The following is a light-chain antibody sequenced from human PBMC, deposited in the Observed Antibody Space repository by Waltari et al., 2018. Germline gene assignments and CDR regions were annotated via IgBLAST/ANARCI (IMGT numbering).Light chain of an antibody. CDR1: QSISTY. CDR2: SAS. J-gene: IGKJ3*01. CDR3: HQTYNTPFT. V-gene: IGKV1-39*01. Sequence: DIQMTQSPSSLSASVGDRVTITCRASQSISTYVNWYQQKPGKVTRLLIFSASTLQTGVPSRFSGSGSGTDFTLTVTSLQPEDFASYYCHQTYNTPFTFGPGTIVEIK.